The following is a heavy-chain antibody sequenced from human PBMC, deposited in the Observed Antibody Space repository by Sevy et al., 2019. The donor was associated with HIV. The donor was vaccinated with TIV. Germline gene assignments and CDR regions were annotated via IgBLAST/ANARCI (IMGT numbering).Heavy chain of an antibody. Sequence: SETLSLTCTVSGDSINTYYWSWIRQPPGKGLEWIGYVCHSGNTNYNPSLKSRVSMSLDTSRNQFSLKVKSVTAADTAVYYCARLRWDLVVVPGATPGCYFDYWGQGTLVTVSS. CDR2: VCHSGNT. CDR3: ARLRWDLVVVPGATPGCYFDY. CDR1: GDSINTYY. V-gene: IGHV4-59*08. J-gene: IGHJ4*02. D-gene: IGHD2-2*01.